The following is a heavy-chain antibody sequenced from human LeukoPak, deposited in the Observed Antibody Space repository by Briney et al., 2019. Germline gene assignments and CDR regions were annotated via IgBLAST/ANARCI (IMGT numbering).Heavy chain of an antibody. D-gene: IGHD3-22*01. V-gene: IGHV3-74*01. CDR2: INGDGTIT. CDR3: ATGNYYDSRGYYTFGH. Sequence: GGSLRLSCAASGFTFNKYWMAWVRQAHGRGLVWVSRINGDGTITSDADSVKGGFTISRDNAKNTLYLQMSSLRAEDTAVYYCATGNYYDSRGYYTFGHWGQGTLVTVSS. J-gene: IGHJ4*02. CDR1: GFTFNKYW.